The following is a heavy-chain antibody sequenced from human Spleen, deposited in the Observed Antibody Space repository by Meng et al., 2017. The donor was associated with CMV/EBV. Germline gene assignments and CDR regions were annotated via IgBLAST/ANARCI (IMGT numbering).Heavy chain of an antibody. J-gene: IGHJ4*02. CDR3: AREGMAIKALGY. CDR1: GGSFSGYY. Sequence: QVQLQQWGAGLLKPSETLSLTCAVYGGSFSGYYWSWICQPPGKGLEWIGEINHSGSTNYNPSLKSRVTISVDTSKNQFSLKLSSVTAADTAVYYCAREGMAIKALGYWGQGTLVTVSS. V-gene: IGHV4-34*01. D-gene: IGHD2-8*01. CDR2: INHSGST.